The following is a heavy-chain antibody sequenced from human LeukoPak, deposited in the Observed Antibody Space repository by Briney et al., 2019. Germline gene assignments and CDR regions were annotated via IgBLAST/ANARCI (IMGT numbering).Heavy chain of an antibody. V-gene: IGHV5-10-1*01. J-gene: IGHJ4*02. CDR1: GYSFTNYY. CDR2: VDPTDSYA. CDR3: ARLGSCHYFDY. D-gene: IGHD3-16*01. Sequence: GESLKISCKASGYSFTNYYITWVRQMPAVGLEWMGSVDPTDSYANYSPSFQGHVTISADKSISTAYLHWSSLRASDTAMYYCARLGSCHYFDYWGRGALVTVSS.